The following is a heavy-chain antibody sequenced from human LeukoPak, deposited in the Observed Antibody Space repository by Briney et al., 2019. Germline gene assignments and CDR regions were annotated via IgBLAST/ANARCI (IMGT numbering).Heavy chain of an antibody. D-gene: IGHD3-22*01. J-gene: IGHJ4*02. Sequence: ASVKVSCKASGYTFTSYGISWVRQAPGQGLEWMGWISAYNGNTNYAQKLQGRVTMTTDTSTSTACMELRSLRSDDTAVYYCARVNYDSSGYFFDYWGQGTLVTVSS. CDR3: ARVNYDSSGYFFDY. CDR1: GYTFTSYG. CDR2: ISAYNGNT. V-gene: IGHV1-18*01.